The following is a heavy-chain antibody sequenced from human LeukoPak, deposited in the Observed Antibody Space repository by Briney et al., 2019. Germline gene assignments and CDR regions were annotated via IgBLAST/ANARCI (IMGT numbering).Heavy chain of an antibody. V-gene: IGHV1-69*04. J-gene: IGHJ4*02. D-gene: IGHD3-22*01. CDR2: IIPILGIA. CDR3: ARDSSGSLFDY. Sequence: SVKVSCKASGGTFNSYAISWVRQAPGQGLEWMGRIIPILGIANYAQKFQGRVTITADKSTSTAYMELSSLRSEDTAVYYCARDSSGSLFDYWGQGTLVTVSS. CDR1: GGTFNSYA.